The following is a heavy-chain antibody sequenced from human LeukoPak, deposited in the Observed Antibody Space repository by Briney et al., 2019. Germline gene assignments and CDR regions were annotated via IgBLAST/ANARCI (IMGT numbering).Heavy chain of an antibody. J-gene: IGHJ4*02. CDR1: DGSISSYY. D-gene: IGHD1-7*01. V-gene: IGHV4-59*01. CDR3: ARGGITGTTVQFDY. Sequence: SETLSLTCTVSDGSISSYYWSWIRQPAGKGLEWIGYIYYSGSTNYNPSLKSRVTISVDTSKNQFSLKLSSVTAADTAVYYCARGGITGTTVQFDYWGQGTLVTVSS. CDR2: IYYSGST.